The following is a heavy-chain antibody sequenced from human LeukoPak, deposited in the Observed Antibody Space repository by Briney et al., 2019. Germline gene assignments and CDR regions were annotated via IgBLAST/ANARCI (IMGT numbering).Heavy chain of an antibody. D-gene: IGHD6-6*01. CDR2: INPNSGGT. CDR3: ARDLTLGIAARLVY. CDR1: GYTFTGHY. V-gene: IGHV1-2*02. J-gene: IGHJ4*02. Sequence: ASVKVSCKASGYTFTGHYMHWVRQAPGQGLEWMGWINPNSGGTNYAQKFQGRVTMTRDTSISTAYMELSRLRSDDTAVYYCARDLTLGIAARLVYWGQGTLVTVSS.